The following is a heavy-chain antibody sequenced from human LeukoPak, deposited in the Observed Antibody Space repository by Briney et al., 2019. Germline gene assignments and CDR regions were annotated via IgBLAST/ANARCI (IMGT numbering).Heavy chain of an antibody. D-gene: IGHD1-7*01. J-gene: IGHJ4*02. CDR1: GFTFSSYG. Sequence: GGSLRLSCAASGFTFSSYGMHWVRQAPGKGLEWVANIKQDGSEKYYVDSVKGRFTISRDNAKNSLYLQMNSLRAEDTAVYYCARDPLELPDYWGQGTLVTVSS. V-gene: IGHV3-7*01. CDR2: IKQDGSEK. CDR3: ARDPLELPDY.